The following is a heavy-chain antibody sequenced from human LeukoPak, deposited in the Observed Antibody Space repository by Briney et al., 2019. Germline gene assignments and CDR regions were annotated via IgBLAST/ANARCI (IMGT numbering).Heavy chain of an antibody. Sequence: PGGSLRLSCAASGFTFSSYSMNWVRQAPGKGLEWVSYISSSSSTIYYADSVKGRFTISRDNAKNSLYLQMNSLRAEDTAVYYCARDGIVGATVPYWYFDLWGRGTLVTVSS. D-gene: IGHD1-26*01. CDR2: ISSSSSTI. CDR3: ARDGIVGATVPYWYFDL. J-gene: IGHJ2*01. V-gene: IGHV3-48*04. CDR1: GFTFSSYS.